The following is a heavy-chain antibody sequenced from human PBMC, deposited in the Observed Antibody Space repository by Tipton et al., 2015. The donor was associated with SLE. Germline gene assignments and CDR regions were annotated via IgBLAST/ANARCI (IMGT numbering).Heavy chain of an antibody. J-gene: IGHJ6*03. D-gene: IGHD5-12*01. CDR3: ARESGITVPRGYFYYMDV. CDR1: GGSISSYY. CDR2: IYTSGST. Sequence: GLVKPSETLSLTCTVSGGSISSYYWSWIRQPAGKGLEWIGRIYTSGSTNYNPSLKSRVTMSVDTSKNQFSLKLSSVTAADTAVYYCARESGITVPRGYFYYMDVWGKGTTVTVS. V-gene: IGHV4-4*07.